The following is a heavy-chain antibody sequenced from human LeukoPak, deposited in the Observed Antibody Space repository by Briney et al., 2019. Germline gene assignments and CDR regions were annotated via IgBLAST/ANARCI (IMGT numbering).Heavy chain of an antibody. CDR2: INHSGNT. CDR1: GGSFSGHY. D-gene: IGHD3-9*01. Sequence: SVTLSLTCAVYGGSFSGHYWSWIRQPPGKGLEWIGEINHSGNTNYNPSLKSRVTISVDTSKNQLSLKLSSVTAADTAVYYCARVEGIYDILTGYYYWGQGTLVTVSS. CDR3: ARVEGIYDILTGYYY. J-gene: IGHJ4*02. V-gene: IGHV4-34*01.